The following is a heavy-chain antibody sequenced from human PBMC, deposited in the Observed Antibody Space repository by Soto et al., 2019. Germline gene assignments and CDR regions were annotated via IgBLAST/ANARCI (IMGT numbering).Heavy chain of an antibody. CDR2: IIPIFGTA. CDR3: ASRPEAPGYSGYDTLDY. V-gene: IGHV1-69*13. CDR1: GGTFSSYA. Sequence: SVKVSCQASGGTFSSYAISWVRQAPGQGLEWMGGIIPIFGTANYAQKFQGRVTITADESTSTAYMELSSLRSEDTAVYYCASRPEAPGYSGYDTLDYWGQGTLVTVS. J-gene: IGHJ4*02. D-gene: IGHD5-12*01.